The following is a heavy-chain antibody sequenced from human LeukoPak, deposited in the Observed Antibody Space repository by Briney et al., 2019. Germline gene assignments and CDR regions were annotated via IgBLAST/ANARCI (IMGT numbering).Heavy chain of an antibody. CDR2: INGHT. V-gene: IGHV1-18*01. J-gene: IGHJ6*03. CDR1: GYTFTSYG. D-gene: IGHD2-2*02. CDR3: VGDXXXLYDYYYYYMDV. Sequence: ASVKVSCKASGYTFTSYGISWVRQAPGQGLEWMGWINGHTNYTQKLQGRVTMTTDTSTSTAYMELRSLRSDDTAVDFCVGDXXXLYDYYYYYMDVWGKGTTVTVSS.